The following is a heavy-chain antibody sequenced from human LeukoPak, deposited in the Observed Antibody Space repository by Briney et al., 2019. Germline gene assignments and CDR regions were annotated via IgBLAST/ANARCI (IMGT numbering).Heavy chain of an antibody. D-gene: IGHD6-13*01. CDR3: ARDSGSSWYVPGSLWYYYMDV. V-gene: IGHV3-21*01. CDR2: ISSSSSYI. J-gene: IGHJ6*03. CDR1: GFTFSSYS. Sequence: PGGSLRLSCAASGFTFSSYSMNWVRQAPGKGLEWVSSISSSSSYIYYADSVKGRFTISRDNAKNSLYLQMNSLRAEDTAVYYCARDSGSSWYVPGSLWYYYMDVWGKGTTVTVSS.